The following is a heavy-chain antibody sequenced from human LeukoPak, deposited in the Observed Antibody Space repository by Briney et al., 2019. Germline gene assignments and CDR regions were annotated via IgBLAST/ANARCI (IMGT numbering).Heavy chain of an antibody. Sequence: GGSLRLSCAASGFDFSNYAMNWVRQAPGKGLEWVAFIHYDGSDKYYADSVKGRLIISRDNSKNTLYLKMNSLRTEDTAIYYCVKILPPSAEDDTAGWGQGTLVTVSS. D-gene: IGHD3-22*01. J-gene: IGHJ4*02. CDR1: GFDFSNYA. CDR2: IHYDGSDK. V-gene: IGHV3-30*02. CDR3: VKILPPSAEDDTAG.